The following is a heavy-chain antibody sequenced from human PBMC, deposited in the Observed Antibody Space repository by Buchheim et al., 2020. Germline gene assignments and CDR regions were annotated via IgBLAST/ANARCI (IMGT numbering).Heavy chain of an antibody. CDR1: GDSISSIYW. J-gene: IGHJ2*01. CDR2: IYPSGTT. CDR3: ATRGEDDIP. Sequence: QLQLQESGPGLVKPSGTLSLTCFVSGDSISSIYWWTWVRQAPGKGLEWIGEIYPSGTTNYNPSLKGRVTISMDQANNRFSLNLKSMTAADTAVYYCATRGEDDIPWGRG. D-gene: IGHD2-15*01. V-gene: IGHV4-4*02.